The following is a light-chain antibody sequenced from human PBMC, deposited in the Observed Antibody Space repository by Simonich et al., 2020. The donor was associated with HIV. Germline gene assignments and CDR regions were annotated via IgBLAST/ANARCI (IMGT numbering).Light chain of an antibody. CDR1: ALPKKY. V-gene: IGLV3-10*01. CDR2: DDS. Sequence: SNELTQPPSVSVSPGQTARITCSGDALPKKYAYWYQQKSGQAPVLVIFDDSKRPSGIPERFSGSSAGTMATLTISGAQLEDEADYYCYSTDTSGNHRVFGGGTKLTVL. J-gene: IGLJ2*01. CDR3: YSTDTSGNHRV.